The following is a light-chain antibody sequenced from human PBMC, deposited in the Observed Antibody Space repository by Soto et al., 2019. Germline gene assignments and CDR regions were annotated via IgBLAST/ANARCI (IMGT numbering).Light chain of an antibody. CDR3: GTGDSSLTAAV. J-gene: IGLJ2*01. V-gene: IGLV1-51*01. CDR1: SSNIGNNY. Sequence: QSVLTQPPSVSAAPGQTVTISCFGSSSNIGNNYVSWYQQLPGTAPKLLIYDNYKRPSGIPDRFSGSKSGTSDTLGITGLQTVDDAGYYCGTGDSSLTAAVFGGGTKVTFL. CDR2: DNY.